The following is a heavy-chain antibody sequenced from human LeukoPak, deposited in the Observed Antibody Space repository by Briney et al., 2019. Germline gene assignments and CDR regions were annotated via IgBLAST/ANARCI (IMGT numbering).Heavy chain of an antibody. J-gene: IGHJ6*02. D-gene: IGHD3-10*01. V-gene: IGHV3-23*01. Sequence: PGGSLRLSCPASGFTFSSYAMNWVRQAPGKGLEWVSTISGSGGSKHYADSVEGRFTISRDNSKNTVYLQMNSLRAEDTAIYYCAKLTSASGAYGVDVWGQGTTVTVSS. CDR3: AKLTSASGAYGVDV. CDR1: GFTFSSYA. CDR2: ISGSGGSK.